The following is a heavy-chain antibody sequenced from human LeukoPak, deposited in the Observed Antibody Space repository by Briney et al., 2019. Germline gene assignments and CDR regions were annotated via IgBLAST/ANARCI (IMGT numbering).Heavy chain of an antibody. J-gene: IGHJ5*02. D-gene: IGHD1-1*01. CDR3: AGYTGVSNWFDP. Sequence: SEALSLTCTVSGGSISSGSYYWSWIRQPAGKGLEWIGYIYYSGSTNYNPSLKSRVTISVDTSKNQFSLKLSSVTAADTAVYYCAGYTGVSNWFDPWGQGTLVTVSS. CDR2: IYYSGST. CDR1: GGSISSGSYY. V-gene: IGHV4-61*10.